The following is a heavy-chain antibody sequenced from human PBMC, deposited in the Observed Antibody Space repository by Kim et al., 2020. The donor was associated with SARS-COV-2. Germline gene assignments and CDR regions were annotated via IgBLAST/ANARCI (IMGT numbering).Heavy chain of an antibody. Sequence: GGSLRLSCAASGFTFNTYGMHWVRQAPGKGLEWVAVISYDGSHKYYVDSVKGRFTSSRDNPKNTLYLQMNSLRIEDTAVYYCARSFSGSYFGYGYWCQGSLVTVSS. V-gene: IGHV3-30*03. CDR2: ISYDGSHK. J-gene: IGHJ4*02. D-gene: IGHD1-26*01. CDR1: GFTFNTYG. CDR3: ARSFSGSYFGYGY.